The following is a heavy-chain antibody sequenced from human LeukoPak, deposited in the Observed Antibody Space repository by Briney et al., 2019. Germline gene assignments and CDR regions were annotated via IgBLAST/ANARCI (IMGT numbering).Heavy chain of an antibody. CDR3: AGSRSIDY. V-gene: IGHV3-64D*09. Sequence: PGGSLRLSCSASGFTFTAYTMHWVRQAPGKGLEYVSTINSHGRSTYYADSVKGRFTISRDNSKNTLFLQMNSLRTEDTAVYYCAGSRSIDYWGRGTLDTVSS. D-gene: IGHD6-13*01. J-gene: IGHJ4*02. CDR1: GFTFTAYT. CDR2: INSHGRST.